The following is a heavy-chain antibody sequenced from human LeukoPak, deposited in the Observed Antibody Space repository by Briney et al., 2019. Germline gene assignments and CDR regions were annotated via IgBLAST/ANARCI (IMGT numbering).Heavy chain of an antibody. Sequence: SETLSLTCTVSGASISRHYWNWIRQPPGRGLEWIGYFYYSGITNYNPSLKSRVTISVDTSKNQFSLKLSSVTAADTAVFYCARKYDSYFDYWGQGTLVTVSS. D-gene: IGHD3-22*01. V-gene: IGHV4-59*08. CDR2: FYYSGIT. J-gene: IGHJ4*02. CDR1: GASISRHY. CDR3: ARKYDSYFDY.